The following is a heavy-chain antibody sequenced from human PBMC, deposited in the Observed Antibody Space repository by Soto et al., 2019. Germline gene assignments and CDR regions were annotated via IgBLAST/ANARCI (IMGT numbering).Heavy chain of an antibody. CDR2: ISANNGNT. CDR3: ARDQNWNYVSDFDY. V-gene: IGHV1-18*04. D-gene: IGHD1-7*01. Sequence: ASVKVSCKASGYTFPSYYMHWVRQAPGQGLEWMGWISANNGNTNYAQKLQGRVTMTTDTSTSTAYMELRSLRSDDTAVYYCARDQNWNYVSDFDYWGQGTLVTVSS. J-gene: IGHJ4*02. CDR1: GYTFPSYY.